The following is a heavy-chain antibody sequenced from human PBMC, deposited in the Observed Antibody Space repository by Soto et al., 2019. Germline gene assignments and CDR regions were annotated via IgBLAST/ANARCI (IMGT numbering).Heavy chain of an antibody. D-gene: IGHD2-15*01. V-gene: IGHV4-59*01. Sequence: SETLSLTCTVSGGSISSYYWSLIQQPPGKGLEWIGYIYYIGSTNYNPSLESRVTISVDTSKNQFSLKLSSVTAADMDVYYCARGLRRHLLSRFDPWGPGTLVTVSS. J-gene: IGHJ5*02. CDR1: GGSISSYY. CDR3: ARGLRRHLLSRFDP. CDR2: IYYIGST.